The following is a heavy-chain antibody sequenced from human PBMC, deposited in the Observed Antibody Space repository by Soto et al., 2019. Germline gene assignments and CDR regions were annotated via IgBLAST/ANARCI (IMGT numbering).Heavy chain of an antibody. Sequence: EVQLVESGGGLIQPGGSLRLSCAASGFAVSSKYMTWVRQAPGKGLEWVSVIYGGGTTYYADSVKGRFTIYRDTSKNTLYLQMNSLRAEDTAVYYCVQTTGWPGFDFWRQGTLVTVSS. CDR1: GFAVSSKY. V-gene: IGHV3-53*01. J-gene: IGHJ4*02. CDR2: IYGGGTT. CDR3: VQTTGWPGFDF. D-gene: IGHD6-19*01.